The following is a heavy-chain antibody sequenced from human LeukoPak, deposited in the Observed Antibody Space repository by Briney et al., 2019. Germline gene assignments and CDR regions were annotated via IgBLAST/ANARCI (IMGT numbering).Heavy chain of an antibody. CDR1: GYTFTSYD. J-gene: IGHJ6*03. CDR3: ARGPRSSWYFNYYHMDV. D-gene: IGHD6-13*01. V-gene: IGHV1-8*03. CDR2: MNPNSGNT. Sequence: ASVKVSCKASGYTFTSYDINWVRQATGQGLEWMGWMNPNSGNTGYAQKFQGRVTITRNTSISTAYMELSSLRSEDTAVYYCARGPRSSWYFNYYHMDVWGKGTTVTVSS.